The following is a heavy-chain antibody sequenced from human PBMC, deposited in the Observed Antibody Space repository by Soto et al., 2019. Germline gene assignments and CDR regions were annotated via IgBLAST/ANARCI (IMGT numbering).Heavy chain of an antibody. Sequence: EGQLLESGGGWLQPGGSRRLSCAASGFTFSSYAMNWVRQAPGKGLEWVSGITGSGAGSYYSDSVKGRFTISRDNSKNTLYLQMNSLRAEDTAVYYCAKAYSNSWPNDWFDPWGQGTLVTVSS. CDR1: GFTFSSYA. J-gene: IGHJ5*02. D-gene: IGHD6-13*01. V-gene: IGHV3-23*01. CDR3: AKAYSNSWPNDWFDP. CDR2: ITGSGAGS.